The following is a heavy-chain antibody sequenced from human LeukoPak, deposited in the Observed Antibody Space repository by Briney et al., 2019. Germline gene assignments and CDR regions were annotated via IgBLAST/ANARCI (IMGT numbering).Heavy chain of an antibody. J-gene: IGHJ4*02. Sequence: SETLSLTCTVSGGSISSYYWSWIRQPPGKGLEWIGYIYYSGSTNYNPSLKSRVTISVDTSKNQFSLKLSSVTAADTAVYYCARGAQSGSYYVYWGQGTLVTVSS. CDR2: IYYSGST. D-gene: IGHD1-26*01. CDR1: GGSISSYY. V-gene: IGHV4-59*01. CDR3: ARGAQSGSYYVY.